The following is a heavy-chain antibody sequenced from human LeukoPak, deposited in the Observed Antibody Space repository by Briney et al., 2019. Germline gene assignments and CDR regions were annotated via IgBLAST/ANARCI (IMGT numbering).Heavy chain of an antibody. Sequence: SETLSLTCTVSGGSISSGYYYWSWIRQPPGKGLEGIGYIYDSGSTYYNPSLKSRVTISVDTSKNQFSLKLSSVPDADTAVYYCARVASSSSDDAFDIWGQGTMVTVSS. CDR1: GGSISSGYYY. D-gene: IGHD6-6*01. J-gene: IGHJ3*02. CDR2: IYDSGST. V-gene: IGHV4-30-4*08. CDR3: ARVASSSSDDAFDI.